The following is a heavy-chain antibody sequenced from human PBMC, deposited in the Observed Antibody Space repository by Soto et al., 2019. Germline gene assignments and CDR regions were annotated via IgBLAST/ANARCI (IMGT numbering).Heavy chain of an antibody. Sequence: QVQLQQWGAGLLKPSETLSLTCAVYGGPFSGYYWSCIRQPHGKGLEWIGEINHSGSTNYTPSLKSRVTILVDTSKNQFSLKLSSVTAADTAVYYCARGSRALYGYWGQGTLVTVSS. J-gene: IGHJ4*02. CDR3: ARGSRALYGY. V-gene: IGHV4-34*01. CDR1: GGPFSGYY. CDR2: INHSGST. D-gene: IGHD4-17*01.